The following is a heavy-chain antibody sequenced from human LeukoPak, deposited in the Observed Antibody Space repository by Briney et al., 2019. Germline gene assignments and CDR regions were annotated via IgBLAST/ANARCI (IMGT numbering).Heavy chain of an antibody. CDR3: ARDSFGGSYYLGYYYYYYMDV. CDR1: GGSISSGGYY. CDR2: IYYSGST. J-gene: IGHJ6*03. Sequence: SETLSLTCTVSGGSISSGGYYWSWIRQHPGKGLEWIGYIYYSGSTYYNPSLKSRVTISVDTSKNQFSLKLSSVTAADTAVYYCARDSFGGSYYLGYYYYYYMDVWGKGTTVTVSS. V-gene: IGHV4-31*03. D-gene: IGHD1-26*01.